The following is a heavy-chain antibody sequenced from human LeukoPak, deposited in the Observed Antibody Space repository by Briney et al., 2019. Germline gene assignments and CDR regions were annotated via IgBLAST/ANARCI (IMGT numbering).Heavy chain of an antibody. CDR1: GYTFTGYY. CDR3: ASERNYYDSSGYLGVCDY. CDR2: INPNSGGT. V-gene: IGHV1-2*06. Sequence: ASVKVSCKASGYTFTGYYMHWVRQAPGQGLEWMGRINPNSGGTNYAQKFQGRVTMTRDTSISTAYMELSRLRSDDTAVYYCASERNYYDSSGYLGVCDYWGQGTLVTVSS. D-gene: IGHD3-22*01. J-gene: IGHJ4*02.